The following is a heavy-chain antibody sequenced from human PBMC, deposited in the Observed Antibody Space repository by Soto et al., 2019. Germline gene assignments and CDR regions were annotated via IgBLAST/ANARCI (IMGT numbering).Heavy chain of an antibody. Sequence: SETLSLTCTVSGGSISSYYWSWIRQPPGKGLEWIGYIYYSGSTNYNPSLKSRVTISVDTSKNQFSLKLSSVTAADTAVYYCARDRGYTDYYYGMDVWGQGTTVTVSS. D-gene: IGHD3-16*02. CDR2: IYYSGST. CDR3: ARDRGYTDYYYGMDV. V-gene: IGHV4-59*01. J-gene: IGHJ6*02. CDR1: GGSISSYY.